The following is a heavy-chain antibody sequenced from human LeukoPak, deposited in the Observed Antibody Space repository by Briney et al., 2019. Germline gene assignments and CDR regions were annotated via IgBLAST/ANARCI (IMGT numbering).Heavy chain of an antibody. V-gene: IGHV4-39*07. D-gene: IGHD3-10*01. J-gene: IGHJ4*02. CDR1: GGSISSSSYY. Sequence: SETLSLTCTVSGGSISSSSYYWGWIRQPPGQGLEWIGEINHSGGINYNPSLKSRVTISVDTSKNQFSLKLRSVTAADTAMYYCATRRMVRGVRYYFDYWGQGALVTVSS. CDR2: INHSGGI. CDR3: ATRRMVRGVRYYFDY.